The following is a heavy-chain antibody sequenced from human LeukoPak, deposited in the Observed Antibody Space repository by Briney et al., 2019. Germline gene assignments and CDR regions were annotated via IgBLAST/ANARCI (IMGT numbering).Heavy chain of an antibody. V-gene: IGHV3-9*01. Sequence: GRSLRLSCAAYGFTFDDYAMHWVRQAPGKGLEWVSGSSWNSGSIGYADSVKGRFTISRDNAKNSLYLQMNSLRAEDTALYYCAKLVSRDGYLGAFDIWGQGTMVTVSS. CDR3: AKLVSRDGYLGAFDI. D-gene: IGHD5-24*01. CDR1: GFTFDDYA. J-gene: IGHJ3*02. CDR2: SSWNSGSI.